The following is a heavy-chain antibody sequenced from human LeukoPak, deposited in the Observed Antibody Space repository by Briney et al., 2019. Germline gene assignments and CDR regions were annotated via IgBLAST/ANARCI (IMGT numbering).Heavy chain of an antibody. Sequence: GGSLRLSCAASRCTFSGYSMNWVRQAPGKGLEWVSSISSSSTYIYYADSVKGRFTISRDNAQNSLYLQMNSLRAEDTAVYYCAREGSDILTGVFVDYWGQGTLVTVSS. J-gene: IGHJ4*02. CDR2: ISSSSTYI. V-gene: IGHV3-21*01. D-gene: IGHD3-9*01. CDR1: RCTFSGYS. CDR3: AREGSDILTGVFVDY.